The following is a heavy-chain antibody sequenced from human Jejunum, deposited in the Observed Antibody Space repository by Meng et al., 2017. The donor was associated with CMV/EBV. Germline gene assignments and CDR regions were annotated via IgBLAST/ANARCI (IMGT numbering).Heavy chain of an antibody. Sequence: PPCSVSGGSFSSGSYFWSWIRQPPGKGLEWIGYIYYSGSTSYNPSLKSRVTISIDTSKNQLSLKLSSVTAADTAVYYCARGWGWFDPWGQGTLVTVSS. J-gene: IGHJ5*02. CDR1: GGSFSSGSYF. V-gene: IGHV4-61*01. D-gene: IGHD3-16*01. CDR3: ARGWGWFDP. CDR2: IYYSGST.